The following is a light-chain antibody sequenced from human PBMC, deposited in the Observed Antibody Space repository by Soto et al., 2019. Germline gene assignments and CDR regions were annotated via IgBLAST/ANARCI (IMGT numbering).Light chain of an antibody. CDR3: MQALQLRT. Sequence: IVLTQTPLSSPVTLGQPASFSCRSSESLRHKDGNTYLSWLHQRPGQPPRLLIYQVSERLSGVPDRFSGSGAGTNFTLKLSRVEAEAIGIFYCMQALQLRTFVQGTTLDMK. CDR2: QVS. J-gene: IGKJ1*01. CDR1: ESLRHKDGNTY. V-gene: IGKV2-24*01.